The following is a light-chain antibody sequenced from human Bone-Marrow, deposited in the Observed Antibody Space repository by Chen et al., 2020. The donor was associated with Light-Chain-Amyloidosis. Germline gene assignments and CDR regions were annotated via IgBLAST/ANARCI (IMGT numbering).Light chain of an antibody. CDR2: DDS. Sequence: SYLLPQPSSVSVSPGHTATIACGGNNIGSTSVHWYQQTPGQAPLLVVYDDSDRTSGIPERWAGSNSGNTATLTISRVEAGDEADYYCQGWDRSSDRPVFGGGTKLTVL. J-gene: IGLJ3*02. CDR3: QGWDRSSDRPV. V-gene: IGLV3-21*02. CDR1: NIGSTS.